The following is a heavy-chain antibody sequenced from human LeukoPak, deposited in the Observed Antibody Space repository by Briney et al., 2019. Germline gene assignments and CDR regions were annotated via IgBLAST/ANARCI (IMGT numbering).Heavy chain of an antibody. CDR2: IYPGDSDT. V-gene: IGHV5-51*01. J-gene: IGHJ3*01. CDR1: GYSFPNFW. CDR3: ALRVGRNGYKG. Sequence: GESLNISCKASGYSFPNFWIGWVRQMPGKGLEWMGIIYPGDSDTRYSPSFQGQVTISADKSISTAYLHWNSLQASDTAMYYCALRVGRNGYKGWGQGTMVTVSS. D-gene: IGHD5-24*01.